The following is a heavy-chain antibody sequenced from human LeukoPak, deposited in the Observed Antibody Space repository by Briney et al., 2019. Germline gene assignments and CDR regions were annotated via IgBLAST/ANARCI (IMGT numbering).Heavy chain of an antibody. V-gene: IGHV3-48*03. CDR1: GFTFSSYD. D-gene: IGHD6-6*01. CDR2: ISSSGSTI. CDR3: ARDEGGGGSSSSEWDY. Sequence: GGSLRLSCAASGFTFSSYDMSWVRQAPGKGLEWVSSISSSGSTIYYADSVKGRFTISRDNAKNSLYLQMNSLRAEDTAVYYYARDEGGGGSSSSEWDYWGQGTLVTVSS. J-gene: IGHJ4*02.